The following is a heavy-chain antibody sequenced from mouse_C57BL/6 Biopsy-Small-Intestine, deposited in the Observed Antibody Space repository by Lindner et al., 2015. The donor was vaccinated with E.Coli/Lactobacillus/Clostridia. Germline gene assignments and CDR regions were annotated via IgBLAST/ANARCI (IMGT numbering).Heavy chain of an antibody. Sequence: SVKVSCKASGYTFTSYTIHWVRQAPDKGLSGWDGSTPANGNTKYSQKFQGSVTFTRDTSASTAYMELSSLRFEDTAVYYCARDKHFRGGYDYEGPEVAFDYWGQGALVTVS. CDR3: ARDKHFRGGYDYEGPEVAFDY. CDR2: STPANGNT. J-gene: IGHJ3*01. D-gene: IGHD2-4*01. V-gene: IGHV1-66*01. CDR1: GYTFTSYT.